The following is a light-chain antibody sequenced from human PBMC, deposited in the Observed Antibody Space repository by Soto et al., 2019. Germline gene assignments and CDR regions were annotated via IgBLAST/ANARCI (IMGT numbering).Light chain of an antibody. CDR2: EVT. CDR1: SSDVGGYNY. CDR3: SYAGSNSLFVV. V-gene: IGLV2-8*01. Sequence: QSVLTQPPSASGSPGQSVTISCTGTSSDVGGYNYVSWYQQHPGKAPKLMIYEVTKRPSGVPNRFSGSKSGNTASLTVSGLQTEDEADYYCSYAGSNSLFVVFGGGTKLTVL. J-gene: IGLJ2*01.